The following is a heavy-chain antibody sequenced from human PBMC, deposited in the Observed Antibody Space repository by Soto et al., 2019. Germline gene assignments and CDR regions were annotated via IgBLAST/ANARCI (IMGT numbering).Heavy chain of an antibody. D-gene: IGHD3-16*01. V-gene: IGHV4-59*01. J-gene: IGHJ6*02. CDR2: IYYSGST. CDR1: GCSISSYY. CDR3: ARARGGNYYYYGMDV. Sequence: PSETLSITCTVSGCSISSYYWSWIRQPPGKGLEWIGYIYYSGSTNYNPSLKSRVTISVDTSKNQFSLKLSSVTAADTAVYYCARARGGNYYYYGMDVWGQGTTVTSP.